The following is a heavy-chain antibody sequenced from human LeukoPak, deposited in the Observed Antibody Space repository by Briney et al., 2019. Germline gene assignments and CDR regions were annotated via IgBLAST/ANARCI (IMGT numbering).Heavy chain of an antibody. D-gene: IGHD3-16*02. V-gene: IGHV3-74*01. CDR2: INSDGSST. CDR3: ARDFTITFGGVIAAPDY. Sequence: GGSLRLSCAASGFTFGSYWMHWVRQPPGKGLVWVSRINSDGSSTSYADSEKGRFTISRDNVKNTLYLQMNSLRAEDTAVYYCARDFTITFGGVIAAPDYWGQGTLVTVSS. J-gene: IGHJ4*02. CDR1: GFTFGSYW.